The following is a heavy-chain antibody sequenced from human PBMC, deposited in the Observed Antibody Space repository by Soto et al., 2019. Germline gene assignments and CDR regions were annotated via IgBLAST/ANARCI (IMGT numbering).Heavy chain of an antibody. CDR3: ARDYHSIYDY. D-gene: IGHD2-15*01. CDR1: GFIFSSDW. V-gene: IGHV3-74*01. J-gene: IGHJ4*02. Sequence: GGSLRLSCAASGFIFSSDWMHWVRQAPGGGLVWVSRINSDGSGTSYADSVKGRFTISRDNAKNTLYLQMNSLRAEDTAVYYCARDYHSIYDYWGQGTLVTVSS. CDR2: INSDGSGT.